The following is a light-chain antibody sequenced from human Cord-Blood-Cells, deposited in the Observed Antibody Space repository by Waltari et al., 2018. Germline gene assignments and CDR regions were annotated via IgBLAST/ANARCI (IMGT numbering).Light chain of an antibody. V-gene: IGLV5-45*02. CDR1: SGINVGTYS. CDR2: YKSDSDK. CDR3: MIWHSSAVV. Sequence: QAVLTQPSSLSASPGASASLTCTLRSGINVGTYSIYWYHQKPGSPPPYLLRYKSDSDKQQGSGVPSRFSGSKDASANAGILLISGLQSEDEADYYCMIWHSSAVVFGGGTKLTVL. J-gene: IGLJ2*01.